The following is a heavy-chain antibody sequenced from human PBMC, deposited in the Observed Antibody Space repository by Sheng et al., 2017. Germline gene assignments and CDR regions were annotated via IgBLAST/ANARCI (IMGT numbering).Heavy chain of an antibody. J-gene: IGHJ3*02. V-gene: IGHV3-53*01. D-gene: IGHD1-26*01. Sequence: EVQVVESGGGLIQPGGSLRLSCVASGFTVSSSYMAWVRQAPGKGLDWVSVIYPIGTTYYADSVKGRFTISRDNSKNTLFLQVNSLRAEDTAVFYCARVSGSYLAFDIWGQGTMVTVSS. CDR3: ARVSGSYLAFDI. CDR2: IYPIGTT. CDR1: GFTVSSSY.